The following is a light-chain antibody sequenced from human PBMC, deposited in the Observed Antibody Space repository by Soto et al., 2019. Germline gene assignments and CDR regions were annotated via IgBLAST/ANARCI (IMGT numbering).Light chain of an antibody. J-gene: IGKJ1*01. V-gene: IGKV1-5*03. Sequence: DIQMTQSPSTLSASVGDRVTITCRASQSISNWLVWYQQKPGKAPKLLIYQASSLESGVPSRFSGRGSGTDFTLTISRLEPEDFAVYYCQQYGSSPVAFGQGTKVDIK. CDR1: QSISNW. CDR3: QQYGSSPVA. CDR2: QAS.